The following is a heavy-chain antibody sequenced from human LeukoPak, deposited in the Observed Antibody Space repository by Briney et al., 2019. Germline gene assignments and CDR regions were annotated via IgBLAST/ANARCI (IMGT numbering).Heavy chain of an antibody. D-gene: IGHD4-11*01. CDR2: INHSGST. V-gene: IGHV4-34*01. CDR1: GGSFSGYY. Sequence: SETLSLTCAVYGGSFSGYYWSWIRQPPGKGLEWIGEINHSGSTNYIPSLKSRVTISVDTSKNQFSLKLSSVTAADTAVYYCARHRTITTSPAFDIWGQGTMVTVSS. CDR3: ARHRTITTSPAFDI. J-gene: IGHJ3*02.